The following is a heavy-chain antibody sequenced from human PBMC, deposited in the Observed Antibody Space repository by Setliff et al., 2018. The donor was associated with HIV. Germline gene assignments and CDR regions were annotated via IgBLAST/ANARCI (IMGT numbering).Heavy chain of an antibody. CDR3: ARGKWLVRSFLFDY. CDR1: GESFSGYD. V-gene: IGHV4-34*01. J-gene: IGHJ4*02. CDR2: INHSGRT. D-gene: IGHD6-19*01. Sequence: SETLSLTCAVYGESFSGYDWTWIRQPPGEGLEWIGEINHSGRTNYSPSLKSRVTISVDTSKTQFSLRLNSVTAADTAVYYCARGKWLVRSFLFDYWGQGSLVTVSS.